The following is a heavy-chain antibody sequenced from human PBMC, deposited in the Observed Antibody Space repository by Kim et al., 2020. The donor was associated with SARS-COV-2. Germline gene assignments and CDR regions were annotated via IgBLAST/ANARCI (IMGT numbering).Heavy chain of an antibody. J-gene: IGHJ4*02. Sequence: GGSLRLSCAASGFTYSDYYMSWIRQAPGKGLEWVSYLSSSGSTIYYADSVKGRFTISRDNAKNSLYLQMNSLRAEDTAVYYCARKGRYFGSGSYFDYWGQGTLVTVSS. CDR2: LSSSGSTI. D-gene: IGHD3-10*01. V-gene: IGHV3-11*01. CDR1: GFTYSDYY. CDR3: ARKGRYFGSGSYFDY.